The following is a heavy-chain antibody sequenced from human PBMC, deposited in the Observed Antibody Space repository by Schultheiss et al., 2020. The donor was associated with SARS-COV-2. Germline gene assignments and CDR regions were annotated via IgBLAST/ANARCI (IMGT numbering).Heavy chain of an antibody. CDR2: INHSGST. J-gene: IGHJ4*02. CDR3: ARAHHCRSSTSCRYYFDY. Sequence: SETLSLTCAVYGGSFSGYYWSWIRQPPGKGLEWIGEINHSGSTNYNPSLKSRVTISVDTSKNQFSLKLSSVTAADTAVYYCARAHHCRSSTSCRYYFDYWGQGTLVTVSS. CDR1: GGSFSGYY. V-gene: IGHV4-34*01. D-gene: IGHD2-2*01.